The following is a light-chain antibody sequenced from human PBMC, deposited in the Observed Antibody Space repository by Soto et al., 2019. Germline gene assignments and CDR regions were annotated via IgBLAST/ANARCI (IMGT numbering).Light chain of an antibody. J-gene: IGKJ5*01. CDR3: QVRTNWSIA. CDR2: DAS. CDR1: QSVSSY. V-gene: IGKV3-11*01. Sequence: EFVLTQSPATLSLSPGERATLSCRASQSVSSYLAWYQQKPGQAPRLLIYDASNRATGIPARFSGIGSGTDFTLTINNLEPEDFAVYYCQVRTNWSIAFGRGTRLETK.